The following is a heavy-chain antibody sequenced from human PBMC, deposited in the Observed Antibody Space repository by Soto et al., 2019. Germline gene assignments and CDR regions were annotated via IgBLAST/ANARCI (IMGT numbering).Heavy chain of an antibody. Sequence: LRLSCVGSGYRFSEYAMAWIRQAPGKGLEWVAVISYDGSNKYYADSVKGRFTISRDNSKNTLYLQMNSLRAEDTAVYYCAKGVAAAASPNWFDPWGQGTLVTVSS. V-gene: IGHV3-30*18. CDR1: GYRFSEYA. CDR3: AKGVAAAASPNWFDP. J-gene: IGHJ5*02. D-gene: IGHD6-13*01. CDR2: ISYDGSNK.